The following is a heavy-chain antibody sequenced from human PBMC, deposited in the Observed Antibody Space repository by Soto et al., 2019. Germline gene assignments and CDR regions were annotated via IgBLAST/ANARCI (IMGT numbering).Heavy chain of an antibody. D-gene: IGHD5-12*01. CDR3: ARLLGGYDSYLGL. Sequence: GGAEQISGKGRGCDFTSTRFGSLHQLPGKGLDWIGIIYPGDSETRYSPSFEGQVTISADKSISTAYLQWSSLKTSDTAMYYCARLLGGYDSYLGLWGQGIRVTGSS. V-gene: IGHV5-51*07. CDR2: IYPGDSET. J-gene: IGHJ4*02. CDR1: GCDFTSTR.